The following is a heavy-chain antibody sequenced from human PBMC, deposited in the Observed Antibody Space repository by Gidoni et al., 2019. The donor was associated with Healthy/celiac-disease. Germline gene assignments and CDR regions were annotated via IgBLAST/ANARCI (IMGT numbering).Heavy chain of an antibody. J-gene: IGHJ3*02. Sequence: QVQLVESGGGVVPPGRSLRLSCAASGFTFSSYGMHWVRQAPGKGLEWVAVISYDGSNKYYADSVKGRFTISRDNSKNTLYLQMNSLRAEDTAVYYCAKDVSVGATRFAFDIWGQGTMVTVSS. CDR3: AKDVSVGATRFAFDI. D-gene: IGHD1-26*01. CDR2: ISYDGSNK. V-gene: IGHV3-30*18. CDR1: GFTFSSYG.